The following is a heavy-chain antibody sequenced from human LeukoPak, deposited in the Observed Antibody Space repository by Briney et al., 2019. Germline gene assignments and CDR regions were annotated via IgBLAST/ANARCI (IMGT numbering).Heavy chain of an antibody. Sequence: PSETLSLTCSVSGGSVSSTTYYWGWIRQLPGKGLEWIGSISYGGSTYYNPSLKSRLTISVDTSKNQFSLELSSVTAADTAVYFCARSRYDSGTYALEEWGQGTLVTVSS. CDR2: ISYGGST. CDR1: GGSVSSTTYY. V-gene: IGHV4-39*01. D-gene: IGHD3-10*01. J-gene: IGHJ4*02. CDR3: ARSRYDSGTYALEE.